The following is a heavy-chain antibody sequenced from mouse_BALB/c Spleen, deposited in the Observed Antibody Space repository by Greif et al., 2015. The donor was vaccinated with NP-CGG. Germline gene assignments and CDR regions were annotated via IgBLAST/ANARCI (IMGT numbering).Heavy chain of an antibody. CDR2: INPSNGGT. CDR1: GYTFTSYY. J-gene: IGHJ2*01. V-gene: IGHV1S81*02. CDR3: TRGGYYGNYVDFDY. D-gene: IGHD2-1*01. Sequence: QVHVKQSGAELVKPGAPVKLSCKASGYTFTSYYMYWVKQRPGQGLEWIGEINPSNGGTNFNEKFKSKATLTVDKSSSTAYMQLSSLTSEDSAVYYCTRGGYYGNYVDFDYWGQGTTLTVSS.